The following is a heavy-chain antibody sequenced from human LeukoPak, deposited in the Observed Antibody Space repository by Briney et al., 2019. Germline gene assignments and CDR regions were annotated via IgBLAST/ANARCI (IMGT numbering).Heavy chain of an antibody. CDR2: IYYSGST. Sequence: SETLSLTCTVSGGSISSYYWSWIRQPPGKGLEWIGYIYYSGSTNYNPSLKSRVTIPVDTSKNQFSLKLSSVTAADTAVYYCARESYDSSGYYPFDYWGQGTLVTVSS. CDR1: GGSISSYY. J-gene: IGHJ4*02. CDR3: ARESYDSSGYYPFDY. V-gene: IGHV4-59*01. D-gene: IGHD3-22*01.